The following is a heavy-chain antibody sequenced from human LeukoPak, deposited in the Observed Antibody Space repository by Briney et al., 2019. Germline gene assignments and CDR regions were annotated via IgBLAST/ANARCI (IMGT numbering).Heavy chain of an antibody. CDR1: GFTISSYA. Sequence: PGRSLRLSSAASGFTISSYAMSWAHQAPAKGLEWDSAISGSGGSTHYADSVKGRFNISRDNSKNTLYLQMNSLRAEDTAVYYCAKDARAVAGSFNYWGQGTLVTVSS. J-gene: IGHJ4*02. CDR3: AKDARAVAGSFNY. CDR2: ISGSGGST. D-gene: IGHD6-19*01. V-gene: IGHV3-23*01.